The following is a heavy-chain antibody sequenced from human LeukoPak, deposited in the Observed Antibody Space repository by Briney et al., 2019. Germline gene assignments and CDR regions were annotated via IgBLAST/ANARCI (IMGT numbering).Heavy chain of an antibody. CDR2: INPSGGST. V-gene: IGHV1-46*01. Sequence: GASVKVSCKASGYTFASYYMHWVRQAPGQGLGWMGIINPSGGSTSYAQKFQGRVTMTRDMSTSTVYMEVSSLRSEDTAVYYCARDSGSYYFWDYWGQGTLVTVSS. CDR1: GYTFASYY. D-gene: IGHD1-26*01. J-gene: IGHJ4*02. CDR3: ARDSGSYYFWDY.